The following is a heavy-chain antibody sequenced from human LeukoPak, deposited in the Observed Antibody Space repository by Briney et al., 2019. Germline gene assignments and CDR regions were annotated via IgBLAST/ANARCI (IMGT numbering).Heavy chain of an antibody. CDR1: GXTFSSYA. Sequence: GGSLRLSCAASGXTFSSYAMSWVRQAPGKGLEWVSVISGSGGNTYYADSVKGRFTISRDNSKNTLYLQMNSLRVDDTAVYSCAKGSHGYSSSSADYWGQGSLVTVSS. CDR2: ISGSGGNT. V-gene: IGHV3-23*01. CDR3: AKGSHGYSSSSADY. J-gene: IGHJ4*02. D-gene: IGHD6-6*01.